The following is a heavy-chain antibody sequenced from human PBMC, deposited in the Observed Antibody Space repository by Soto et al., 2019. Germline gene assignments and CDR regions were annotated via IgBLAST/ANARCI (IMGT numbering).Heavy chain of an antibody. J-gene: IGHJ6*02. V-gene: IGHV3-23*01. Sequence: GGSLRLSCAASGLTFSSYAMSWVRQAPGKGLEGVSAIGGSGGSTYYADSVKGRFTISRDNSKNTLFLQMNSLRAEDTAVYYCAKDPYYYDTSEMDVWGQGTTVTVSS. CDR1: GLTFSSYA. CDR2: IGGSGGST. CDR3: AKDPYYYDTSEMDV. D-gene: IGHD3-22*01.